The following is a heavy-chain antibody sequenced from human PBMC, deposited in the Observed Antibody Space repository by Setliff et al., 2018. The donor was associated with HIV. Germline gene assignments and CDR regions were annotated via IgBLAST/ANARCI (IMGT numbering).Heavy chain of an antibody. Sequence: PSETLSLTCTVSGGSISSYYWSWIRQPPGKGLEWIGYIYYSGSTNYNPSLKSRVTISVDTSKNQFSLKLSSVTAADTAVYYCASSGYSLYYYYGMDVWGQGTTVTVSS. CDR3: ASSGYSLYYYYGMDV. V-gene: IGHV4-59*01. J-gene: IGHJ6*02. CDR2: IYYSGST. CDR1: GGSISSYY. D-gene: IGHD1-26*01.